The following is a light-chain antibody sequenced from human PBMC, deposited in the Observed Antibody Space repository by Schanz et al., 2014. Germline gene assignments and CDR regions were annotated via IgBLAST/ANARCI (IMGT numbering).Light chain of an antibody. V-gene: IGKV3-20*01. CDR1: QSVGSN. CDR3: QQYGSSPYT. CDR2: GAS. J-gene: IGKJ2*01. Sequence: EIVLTQSPATLSVSPGERATLSCRASQSVGSNLAWYQQKPGRAPRLLIYGASSRATGVPDRFSGSGSGTDFTLTITRLEPEDFAVYFCQQYGSSPYTFGLGTKLEIK.